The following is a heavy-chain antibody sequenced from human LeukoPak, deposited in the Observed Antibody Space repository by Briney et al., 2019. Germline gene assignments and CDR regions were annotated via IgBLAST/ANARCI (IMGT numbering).Heavy chain of an antibody. V-gene: IGHV3-23*01. D-gene: IGHD3-16*01. CDR3: VKEGAYAALNS. Sequence: GGSLRLSCAASGFSFSNHGMHWVRQAPGKGLDWVSGIAGSGGSTHYADSLKGRFTISRDNSKNTLSLQMSRLTAEDTAVYYCVKEGAYAALNSWGQGTLVTVSS. CDR2: IAGSGGST. J-gene: IGHJ5*02. CDR1: GFSFSNHG.